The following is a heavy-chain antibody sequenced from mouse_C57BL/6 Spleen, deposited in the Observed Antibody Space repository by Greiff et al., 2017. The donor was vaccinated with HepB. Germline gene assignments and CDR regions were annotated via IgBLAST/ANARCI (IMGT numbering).Heavy chain of an antibody. CDR2: IHPNSGST. J-gene: IGHJ4*01. D-gene: IGHD2-5*01. V-gene: IGHV1-64*01. Sequence: QVQLQQPGAELVKPGASVKLSCKASGYTFTSYWMHWVKQRPGQGLEWIGMIHPNSGSTNYNEKFKSKATLTVDISSSTAYMQLSSLTSEDSAVYCCAGTDYSNPRGGMDYWGQGTSVTVSS. CDR1: GYTFTSYW. CDR3: AGTDYSNPRGGMDY.